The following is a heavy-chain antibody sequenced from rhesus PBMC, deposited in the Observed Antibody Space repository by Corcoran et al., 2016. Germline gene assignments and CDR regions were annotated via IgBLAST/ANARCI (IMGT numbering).Heavy chain of an antibody. V-gene: IGHV3S16*01. CDR3: TRAPYSGSYYWN. CDR2: ISIASSYI. J-gene: IGHJ4*01. D-gene: IGHD3-16*01. CDR1: GLPFSAST. Sequence: EGKRVGVGGGLVPPGGSLGPSCAASGLPFSASTRSWVPRAPGKGLGWVPSISIASSYIYYADSVKGRFTISRANAKNSLSLQMHSLKTEDTAVYYCTRAPYSGSYYWNWGQGVLVTVSS.